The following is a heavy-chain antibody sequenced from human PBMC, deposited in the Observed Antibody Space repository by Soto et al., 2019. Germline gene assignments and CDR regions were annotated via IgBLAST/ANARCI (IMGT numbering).Heavy chain of an antibody. Sequence: QVQLVESGGGVVQPGRSLRLSCAASGFTFSSYGMHWVRQAPGKGLEGVSVIWYDGSNKYYADSVKGRFTISRDNSKNTLYLQMNSLRSEDTAVYYCARPLLGSVFDPFDYWGQGTLVTVSS. CDR2: IWYDGSNK. CDR1: GFTFSSYG. J-gene: IGHJ4*02. D-gene: IGHD2-21*01. V-gene: IGHV3-33*01. CDR3: ARPLLGSVFDPFDY.